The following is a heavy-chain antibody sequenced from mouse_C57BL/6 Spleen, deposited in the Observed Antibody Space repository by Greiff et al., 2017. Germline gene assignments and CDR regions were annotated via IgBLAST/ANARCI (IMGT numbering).Heavy chain of an antibody. CDR3: ARMGLTLFAY. J-gene: IGHJ3*01. D-gene: IGHD4-1*01. Sequence: QVQLQQSGPELVKPGASVKISCKASGYAFSSSWMNWVKQRPGKGLEWIGRIYPGDGDTNYNGKFKGQATLTADKSSSTAYMQLSILTSEDSAVYFCARMGLTLFAYWGQGTLVTVSA. CDR1: GYAFSSSW. CDR2: IYPGDGDT. V-gene: IGHV1-82*01.